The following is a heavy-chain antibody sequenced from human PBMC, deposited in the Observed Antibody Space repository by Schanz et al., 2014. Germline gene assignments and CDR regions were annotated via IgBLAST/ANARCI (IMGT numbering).Heavy chain of an antibody. J-gene: IGHJ3*02. CDR2: VSRSTPDI. Sequence: EVQLLESGGGLVEPGGSLRLSCAASGFSFSSYAMGWVRQARGKGLEWVSYVSRSTPDIYYADSVKGRFTISRDNSKNTLYLQMNSLRAEDTAVYYCAKGRFGELSAFDIWGQGTMXTVSS. CDR1: GFSFSSYA. V-gene: IGHV3-23*01. CDR3: AKGRFGELSAFDI. D-gene: IGHD3-10*01.